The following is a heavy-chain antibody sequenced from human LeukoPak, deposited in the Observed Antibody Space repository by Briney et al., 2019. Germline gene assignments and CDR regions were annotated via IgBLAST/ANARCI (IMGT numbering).Heavy chain of an antibody. CDR1: GGTFSIYA. Sequence: ASVTVSFKASGGTFSIYAISWVRQAPGQGLEWMGRIIPILGIANYAQKFQGRVTITADKSTSTAYMELSSLRSEDTAVYYCARDRAGEYYDSSGYPFDYWGQGTLVTVSS. CDR2: IIPILGIA. D-gene: IGHD3-22*01. CDR3: ARDRAGEYYDSSGYPFDY. V-gene: IGHV1-69*04. J-gene: IGHJ4*02.